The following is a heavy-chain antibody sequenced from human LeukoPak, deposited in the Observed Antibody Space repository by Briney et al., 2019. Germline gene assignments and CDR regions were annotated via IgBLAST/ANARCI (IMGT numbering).Heavy chain of an antibody. CDR2: ISAYNGNT. CDR1: GYSFTSYG. D-gene: IGHD1-26*01. CDR3: ARREWELDFDY. V-gene: IGHV1-18*01. J-gene: IGHJ4*02. Sequence: ASVKVSCKASGYSFTSYGISWVRQAPGQGLEWMGWISAYNGNTNYAQKLQGRATMTTDTSTSTAYMELRSLRSDDTAVYYCARREWELDFDYWGQGTLVTVSS.